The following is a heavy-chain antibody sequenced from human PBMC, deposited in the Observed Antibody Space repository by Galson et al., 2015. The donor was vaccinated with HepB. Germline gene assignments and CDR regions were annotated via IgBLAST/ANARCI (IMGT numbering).Heavy chain of an antibody. V-gene: IGHV3-30*18. D-gene: IGHD6-13*01. CDR3: AKGESGAGPDSSSWYHFPLVYYGMDV. CDR2: ISYDGSNK. CDR1: GFTFSSYG. Sequence: SLRLSCAASGFTFSSYGMHWVRQAPGKGLEWVAVISYDGSNKYYADSVKGRFTISRDNSKNTQYLQMNSLRAEDTAVYYCAKGESGAGPDSSSWYHFPLVYYGMDVWGQGTTVTVSS. J-gene: IGHJ6*02.